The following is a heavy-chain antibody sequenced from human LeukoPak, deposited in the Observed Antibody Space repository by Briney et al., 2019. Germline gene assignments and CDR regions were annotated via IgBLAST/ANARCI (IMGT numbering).Heavy chain of an antibody. CDR2: ISAYNGNT. J-gene: IGHJ5*02. Sequence: ASVKVSCKASGYTFTSYGISWVRQAPGQGLEWMGWISAYNGNTNYAQKLQGRVTMTTDTSTSTAYMELRSLRSDDTAVYYCARDRGTMVRGVIIYWFDPWGQGTLVTVSS. CDR3: ARDRGTMVRGVIIYWFDP. CDR1: GYTFTSYG. V-gene: IGHV1-18*01. D-gene: IGHD3-10*01.